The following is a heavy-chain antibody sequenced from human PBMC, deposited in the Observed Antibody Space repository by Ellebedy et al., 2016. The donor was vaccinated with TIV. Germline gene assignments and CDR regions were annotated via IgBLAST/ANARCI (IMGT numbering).Heavy chain of an antibody. CDR3: TGWRSGDPT. CDR2: TKEDGSEK. CDR1: GFPFSSFW. V-gene: IGHV3-7*03. J-gene: IGHJ5*02. Sequence: PGGSLRLSCAASGFPFSSFWMSWVRQAPGKGLEWVANTKEDGSEKYYVDSVRGRFTISRDNAKNSLYLQMNSLKIEDTAVYYCTGWRSGDPTWGQGTLVTVSS. D-gene: IGHD4-17*01.